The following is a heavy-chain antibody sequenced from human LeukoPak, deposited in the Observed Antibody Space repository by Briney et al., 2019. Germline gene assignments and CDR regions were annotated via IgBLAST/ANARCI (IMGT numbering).Heavy chain of an antibody. D-gene: IGHD6-19*01. CDR1: GXTFSSYA. CDR3: VKEGYSSGWYYFDY. V-gene: IGHV3-64D*09. J-gene: IGHJ4*02. CDR2: ISSNGGST. Sequence: PGGSLRLSCSASGXTFSSYAVHWVRQAPGKGLEYVSAISSNGGSTYYADSVKGRFTISRDNSKNTLYLQVSSLRAEDTAVYYCVKEGYSSGWYYFDYWGQGSLVTVSS.